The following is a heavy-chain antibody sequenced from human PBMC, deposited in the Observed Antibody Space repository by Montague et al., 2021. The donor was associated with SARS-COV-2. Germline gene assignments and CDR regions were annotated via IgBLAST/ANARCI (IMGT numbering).Heavy chain of an antibody. V-gene: IGHV4-31*03. CDR3: ARVQRITIFVVVTYFDY. CDR2: IYYSGST. D-gene: IGHD3-3*01. Sequence: TLSLTCTVSGGSISSGGYYWSWIRQHPGKGLEWIGYIYYSGSTYYNPSLKSRVTISVDTSKNQFSLKLISVTAADTAVYYCARVQRITIFVVVTYFDYGGQGTLVPVPS. J-gene: IGHJ4*02. CDR1: GGSISSGGYY.